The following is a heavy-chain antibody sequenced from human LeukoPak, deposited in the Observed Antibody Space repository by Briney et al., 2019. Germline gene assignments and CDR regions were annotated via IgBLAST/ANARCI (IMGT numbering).Heavy chain of an antibody. CDR2: ISYDGSNK. CDR3: ARGTMVRGVIITSLDYYYYGMDV. J-gene: IGHJ6*02. D-gene: IGHD3-10*01. CDR1: GFTFSSYA. Sequence: QPGGSLRLSCAASGFTFSSYAMHWVRQAPGKGLEWVAVISYDGSNKYYADSVKGRFTISRDNSKNTLYLQMNSLRAEDTAVYYCARGTMVRGVIITSLDYYYYGMDVWSQGTTVTVSS. V-gene: IGHV3-30*04.